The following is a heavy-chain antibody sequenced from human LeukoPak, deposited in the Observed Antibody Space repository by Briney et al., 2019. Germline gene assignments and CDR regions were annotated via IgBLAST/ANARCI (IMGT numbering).Heavy chain of an antibody. Sequence: GGSLRLSCAASGFTFSSYSMNWVRQAPGKGLEWVSSISTSSTYIYYADSVKGRFTISRDNAKNSLYLQMNSLGAEDTAVYYCARDPPFIIGTTFFDYWGQGTLVTVSS. CDR1: GFTFSSYS. V-gene: IGHV3-21*01. CDR3: ARDPPFIIGTTFFDY. D-gene: IGHD1-20*01. CDR2: ISTSSTYI. J-gene: IGHJ4*02.